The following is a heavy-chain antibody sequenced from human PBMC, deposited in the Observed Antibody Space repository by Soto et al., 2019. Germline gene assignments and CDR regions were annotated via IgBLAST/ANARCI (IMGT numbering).Heavy chain of an antibody. Sequence: GGSLRLSCAASGFTFSSYGMHWVRQAPGKGLEWVAVISYDGSNKYYADSVKGRFTISRDNSKNTLYLQMNSLRAEDTAVYYCAKSTYYDFWSGYYTGTNFDYWGQGTLVTVSS. V-gene: IGHV3-30*18. CDR3: AKSTYYDFWSGYYTGTNFDY. D-gene: IGHD3-3*01. CDR1: GFTFSSYG. J-gene: IGHJ4*02. CDR2: ISYDGSNK.